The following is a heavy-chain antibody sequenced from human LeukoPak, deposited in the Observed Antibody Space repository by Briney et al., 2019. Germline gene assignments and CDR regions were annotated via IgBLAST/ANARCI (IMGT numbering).Heavy chain of an antibody. D-gene: IGHD3-10*01. CDR1: GGSISSYY. CDR2: IYYSGST. V-gene: IGHV4-59*08. Sequence: PSETLSLTCTVSGGSISSYYWSWIRQPPGKGLEWIGYIYYSGSTNYNPSLKSRVTISVDTSKNQFSLKLSSVTAADTAVYYCARHPRNYGSGSYYGAYFDYWGQGTPVTVSS. J-gene: IGHJ4*02. CDR3: ARHPRNYGSGSYYGAYFDY.